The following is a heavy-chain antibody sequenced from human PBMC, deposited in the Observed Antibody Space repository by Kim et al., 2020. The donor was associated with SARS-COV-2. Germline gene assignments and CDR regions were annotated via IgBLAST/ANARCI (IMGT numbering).Heavy chain of an antibody. CDR2: VFYSGNS. J-gene: IGHJ4*02. CDR1: GGSVRSGNYF. V-gene: IGHV4-61*01. Sequence: SETLSLTCSVSGGSVRSGNYFWSWIRQPPGKGLEWIGHVFYSGNSNYSPSLKSRVAISLDMSKNQFSLKLTSVTSADTAVYFCARLPARTLPAGTCVFWGQGTRVTVSS. CDR3: ARLPARTLPAGTCVF. D-gene: IGHD2-2*01.